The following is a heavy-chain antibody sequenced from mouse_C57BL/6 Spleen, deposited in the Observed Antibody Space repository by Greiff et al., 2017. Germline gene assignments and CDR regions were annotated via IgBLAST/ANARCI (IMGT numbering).Heavy chain of an antibody. CDR2: IYPGSGST. V-gene: IGHV1-55*01. J-gene: IGHJ2*01. Sequence: QVQLKQPGAELVKPGASVKMSCKASGYTFTSYWITWVKQRPGQGLEWIGDIYPGSGSTNYNEKFKSKATLTVDTSSSTAYMQHSSLTSDDSAVYYCARSGSNFDYWGQGTTLTVSS. CDR1: GYTFTSYW. CDR3: ARSGSNFDY. D-gene: IGHD5-1*01.